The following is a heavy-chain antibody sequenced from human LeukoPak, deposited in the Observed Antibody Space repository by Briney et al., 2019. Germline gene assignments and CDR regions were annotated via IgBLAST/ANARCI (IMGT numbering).Heavy chain of an antibody. V-gene: IGHV1-69*13. CDR1: GGTFSSYA. D-gene: IGHD3-9*01. Sequence: ASVKVSCKASGGTFSSYAISWVRQAPGQWLEWMGGIIPIFGTANYAQKFQGRVTITADESTSTAYMELSSLRSEDTAVYYCARGYYDILTGYYRALDYWGQGTLVTVSS. J-gene: IGHJ4*02. CDR3: ARGYYDILTGYYRALDY. CDR2: IIPIFGTA.